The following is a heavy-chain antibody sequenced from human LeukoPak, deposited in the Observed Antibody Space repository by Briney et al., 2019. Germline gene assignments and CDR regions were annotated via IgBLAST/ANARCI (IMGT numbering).Heavy chain of an antibody. D-gene: IGHD3-22*01. V-gene: IGHV3-30-3*01. CDR3: AREAFDSSGYYYVKNFDY. CDR2: ISYDGSNK. CDR1: GFTFSSYA. J-gene: IGHJ4*02. Sequence: PGGSLRLSCAASGFTFSSYAMHWVRQAPGKGLEWVAVISYDGSNKYYADSVKGRFTISRDNSKNTLYLQMNSLRAEDTAVYYCAREAFDSSGYYYVKNFDYWGQGTLVTVSS.